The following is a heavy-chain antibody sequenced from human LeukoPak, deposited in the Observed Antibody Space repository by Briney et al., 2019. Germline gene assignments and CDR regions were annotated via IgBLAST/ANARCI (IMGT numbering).Heavy chain of an antibody. CDR3: ARGSDYSSDYYSYAFDI. J-gene: IGHJ3*02. Sequence: QSGGSLRLSCVASGFTVSYNYMTWVRQAPGKGLEWVSLIYSGGSTYYADSVQGRFTISRDNSKNTLYLQMNSLRAEDTAVYYCARGSDYSSDYYSYAFDIWGQGTMVTVSS. CDR1: GFTVSYNY. D-gene: IGHD3-22*01. V-gene: IGHV3-66*01. CDR2: IYSGGST.